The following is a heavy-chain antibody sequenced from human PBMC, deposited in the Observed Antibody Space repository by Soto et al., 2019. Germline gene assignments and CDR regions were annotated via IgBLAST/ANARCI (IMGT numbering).Heavy chain of an antibody. CDR1: VFTFNIYA. CDR3: AKNNDFWSGSVDV. V-gene: IGHV3-23*01. Sequence: RGSLIVSCAASVFTFNIYAMSWVRQAPGKGLKWVSAISGSGGSTYYADSVKGRFTISIDNSKNTLYLQMNSLRAEDTAVYYCAKNNDFWSGSVDVWGQGTTVTVSS. D-gene: IGHD3-3*01. CDR2: ISGSGGST. J-gene: IGHJ6*01.